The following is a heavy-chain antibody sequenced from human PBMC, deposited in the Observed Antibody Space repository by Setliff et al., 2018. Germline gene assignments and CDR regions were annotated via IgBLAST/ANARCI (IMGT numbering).Heavy chain of an antibody. D-gene: IGHD7-27*01. V-gene: IGHV4-38-2*01. CDR3: ATLTGDRGVDY. CDR2: IYYSGNT. CDR1: VYSISRYCH. J-gene: IGHJ4*02. Sequence: SETLSLTCAVSVYSISRYCHWGWIRQPPGKGLEWIGSIYYSGNTYYNASLKGRVTISGDTSKNQFSLKLTAVTAADTAVYYCATLTGDRGVDYWGQGRLVTVSS.